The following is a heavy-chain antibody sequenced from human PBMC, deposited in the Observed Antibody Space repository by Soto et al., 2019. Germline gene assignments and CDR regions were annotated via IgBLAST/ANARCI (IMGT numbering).Heavy chain of an antibody. Sequence: SVELSCKESGGTLRSYAISWVRQANGQGLEWMGGIIPIFGTANYAQKFQGRVTITADKSTSTAYMELSSLRSEDTAVYYCARGGYYDSSGYNRYWGQGTLVTVSS. J-gene: IGHJ4*02. CDR3: ARGGYYDSSGYNRY. V-gene: IGHV1-69*06. D-gene: IGHD3-22*01. CDR2: IIPIFGTA. CDR1: GGTLRSYA.